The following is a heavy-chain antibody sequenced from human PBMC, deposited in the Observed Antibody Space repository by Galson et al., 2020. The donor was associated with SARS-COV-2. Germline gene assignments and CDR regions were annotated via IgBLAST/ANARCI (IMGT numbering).Heavy chain of an antibody. CDR3: ARGRIAVAGNPTRNWFDP. CDR1: GGSFSGYY. Sequence: SETLSLTCAVYGGSFSGYYWSWIRQPPGKGLEWIGEINHSGSTNYNPSLKSRVTISVDTSKNQFSLKLSSVTAADTAVYYCARGRIAVAGNPTRNWFDPWGQGTLVTVSS. CDR2: INHSGST. V-gene: IGHV4-34*01. J-gene: IGHJ5*02. D-gene: IGHD6-19*01.